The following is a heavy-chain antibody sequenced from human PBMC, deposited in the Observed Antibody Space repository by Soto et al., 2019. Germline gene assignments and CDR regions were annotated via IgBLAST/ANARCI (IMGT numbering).Heavy chain of an antibody. V-gene: IGHV1-3*01. D-gene: IGHD3-3*01. CDR3: ARAPSPPDYDFWSGYPASYNWFDP. J-gene: IGHJ5*02. CDR2: VNAGKGNT. Sequence: QIQLVQYGAEVKKPGASVKVSCKASGYTFTSYAMHWVRQAPGQRLERMGWVNAGKGNTKYSQEFQGRVTITRDTSASTAYMELSSLISEDTAVYYCARAPSPPDYDFWSGYPASYNWFDPWGQGTLVTVSS. CDR1: GYTFTSYA.